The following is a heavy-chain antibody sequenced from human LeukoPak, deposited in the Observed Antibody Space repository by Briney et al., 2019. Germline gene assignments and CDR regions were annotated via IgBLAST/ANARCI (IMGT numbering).Heavy chain of an antibody. V-gene: IGHV1-2*02. D-gene: IGHD2-15*01. Sequence: GASVKVSFTASGYTFTGYYMHWGRKAPGQGLEWMGWINTNSGGTNYAQKVQGRVTMTRDTSISTAYMELSRLRSDDTAVYYCARYGVVVAAGGEHDAFDIWGQGTMVTVSS. CDR2: INTNSGGT. J-gene: IGHJ3*02. CDR3: ARYGVVVAAGGEHDAFDI. CDR1: GYTFTGYY.